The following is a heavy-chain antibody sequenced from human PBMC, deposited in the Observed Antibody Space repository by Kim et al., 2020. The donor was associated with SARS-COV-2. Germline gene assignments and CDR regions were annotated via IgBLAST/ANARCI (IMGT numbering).Heavy chain of an antibody. CDR3: ARDKVPRDYYDSSGYGY. CDR2: IIPILGIA. Sequence: SVKVSCKASGGTFSSYAISWVRQAPGQGLEWMGRIIPILGIANYAQKFQGRVTITADKSTSTAYMELSSLRSEDTAVYYCARDKVPRDYYDSSGYGYWGQGTLLTVSS. J-gene: IGHJ4*02. CDR1: GGTFSSYA. D-gene: IGHD3-22*01. V-gene: IGHV1-69*04.